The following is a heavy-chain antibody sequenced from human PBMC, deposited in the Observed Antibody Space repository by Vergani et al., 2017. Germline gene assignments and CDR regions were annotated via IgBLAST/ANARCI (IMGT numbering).Heavy chain of an antibody. D-gene: IGHD2-15*01. Sequence: QLQLQESGPGLVKSSETLSLTCTVSGGSISSSSYYWGWIRQPPGKGLEWIGSIYYSGSTYYNPSLKSRVTISVDTSKNQFSLNLSSVTAADTAVYYCARSRPYCTSGSCPAIWGQGTLVTVSS. CDR3: ARSRPYCTSGSCPAI. CDR1: GGSISSSSYY. V-gene: IGHV4-39*01. J-gene: IGHJ4*02. CDR2: IYYSGST.